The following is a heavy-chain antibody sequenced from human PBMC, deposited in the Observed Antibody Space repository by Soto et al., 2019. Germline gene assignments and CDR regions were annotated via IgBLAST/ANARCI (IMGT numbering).Heavy chain of an antibody. Sequence: EVQLLESGGGLVEPGGSLRLSCAASGFHFSIYAMGWVRQAPGKGLEWVSVISGNGGSTYYPDSVKGRFSISRDISKNTLFLEMNSLRAEDTAIYYCARLGGYSGYEPFDYWGQGTLVTVS. CDR2: ISGNGGST. J-gene: IGHJ4*02. V-gene: IGHV3-23*01. D-gene: IGHD5-12*01. CDR1: GFHFSIYA. CDR3: ARLGGYSGYEPFDY.